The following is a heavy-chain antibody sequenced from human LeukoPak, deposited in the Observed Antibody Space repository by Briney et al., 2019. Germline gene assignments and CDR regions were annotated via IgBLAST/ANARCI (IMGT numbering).Heavy chain of an antibody. Sequence: ASVTVSCTASGGTFSSYAISWVRQAPGQGLEWMGGIIPIFGTANYAQKFQGRVTITADESTSTAYMELSSLRSEDTAVYYCARDIEDYGGNGWTDWGQGTLVTVSS. CDR2: IIPIFGTA. V-gene: IGHV1-69*13. D-gene: IGHD4-23*01. CDR3: ARDIEDYGGNGWTD. J-gene: IGHJ4*02. CDR1: GGTFSSYA.